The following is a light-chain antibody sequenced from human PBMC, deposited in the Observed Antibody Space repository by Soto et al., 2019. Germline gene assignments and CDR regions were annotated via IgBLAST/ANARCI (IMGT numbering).Light chain of an antibody. Sequence: DIQMTQSPSSLSASVGDRVTITCRASQSISSYLNWYQQKPGKAPKLLIYAASSRATGIPDRFSGSGSGTDFTLTISSLEPEDFAVYFCQQYDDWLRLTFGGGTKVDIK. CDR2: AAS. CDR3: QQYDDWLRLT. CDR1: QSISSY. J-gene: IGKJ4*01. V-gene: IGKV1-39*01.